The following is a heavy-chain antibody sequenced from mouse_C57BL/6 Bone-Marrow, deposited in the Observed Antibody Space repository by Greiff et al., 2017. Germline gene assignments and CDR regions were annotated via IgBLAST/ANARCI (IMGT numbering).Heavy chain of an antibody. V-gene: IGHV5-15*01. J-gene: IGHJ4*01. CDR3: ARGYYAMDY. CDR2: ISNLAYSI. CDR1: GFTFSDYG. Sequence: EVKLVESGGGLVQPGGSLKLSCAASGFTFSDYGMAWVRQAPRKGPEWVAFISNLAYSICYADTVTGRFTISRENAKNTLYLEMSSLRSEDTAMYYCARGYYAMDYWGQGTSVTVSS.